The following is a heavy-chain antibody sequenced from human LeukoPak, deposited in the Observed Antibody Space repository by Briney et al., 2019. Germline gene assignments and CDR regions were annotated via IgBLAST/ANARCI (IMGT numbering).Heavy chain of an antibody. D-gene: IGHD1-26*01. V-gene: IGHV3-23*01. CDR1: GFTFSSYA. CDR3: ANSPSRYPYYFDY. CDR2: ISGSGGST. J-gene: IGHJ4*02. Sequence: PGGSLRLSCAASGFTFSSYAMSWVRQAPGNGLEGVSAISGSGGSTYYADSGKGRFTISRDNSQNTLYLQMNSLRAEDTALYYCANSPSRYPYYFDYWGQGTLVTVSS.